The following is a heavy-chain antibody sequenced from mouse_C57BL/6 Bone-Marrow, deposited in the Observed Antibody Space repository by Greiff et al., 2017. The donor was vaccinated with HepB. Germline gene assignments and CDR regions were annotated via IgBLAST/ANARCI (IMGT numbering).Heavy chain of an antibody. D-gene: IGHD1-1*01. J-gene: IGHJ2*01. CDR2: IYPGDGDT. V-gene: IGHV1-82*01. CDR1: GYAFSSSW. CDR3: AREGAITNY. Sequence: QVQLKESGPELVKPGASVKISCKASGYAFSSSWMNWVKQRPGKGLEWIGRIYPGDGDTNYNGKFKGKATLTADKSSSTAYMQLSSLTSEDSAVYFCAREGAITNYWGQGTTLTVSS.